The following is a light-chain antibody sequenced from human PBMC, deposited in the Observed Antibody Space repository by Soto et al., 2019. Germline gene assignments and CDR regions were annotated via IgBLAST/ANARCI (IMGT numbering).Light chain of an antibody. J-gene: IGKJ1*01. CDR2: DAS. Sequence: IQRTQTPSPLSASVGDRVTITFRASQSISSWLAWYQQKPGKAPKLLIYDASSLESGVPSRFSGSGSGTEFTLTISSLQPDDFATYYCQQYNSYSWTFGQGTKVDIK. V-gene: IGKV1-5*01. CDR1: QSISSW. CDR3: QQYNSYSWT.